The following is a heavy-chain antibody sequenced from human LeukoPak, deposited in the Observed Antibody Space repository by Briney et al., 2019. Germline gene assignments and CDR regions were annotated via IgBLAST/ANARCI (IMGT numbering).Heavy chain of an antibody. CDR1: GFTFDDYA. CDR3: EKDQAAGTGAFDI. Sequence: PGGSLRLSCAASGFTFDDYAMHWVRQAPGKGLEWVSGISWNSGSIGYADSVKGRFTISRDNAKNSLYLQMNSLRAEDTALYYCEKDQAAGTGAFDIGGQGKMVTVSS. V-gene: IGHV3-9*01. CDR2: ISWNSGSI. D-gene: IGHD6-13*01. J-gene: IGHJ3*02.